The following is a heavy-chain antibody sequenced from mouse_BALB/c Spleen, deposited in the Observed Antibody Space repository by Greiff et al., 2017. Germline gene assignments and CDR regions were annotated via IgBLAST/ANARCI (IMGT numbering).Heavy chain of an antibody. CDR3: TNDYDGFAY. CDR2: INPSNGGT. D-gene: IGHD2-4*01. Sequence: VQLQESGAELVKPGASVKLSCKASGYTFTSYYMYWVKQRPGQGLEWIGEINPSNGGTNFNEKFKSKATLTVDKSSSTAYMQLSSLTSEDSAVYYCTNDYDGFAYWGQGTLVTVSA. CDR1: GYTFTSYY. J-gene: IGHJ3*01. V-gene: IGHV1S16*01.